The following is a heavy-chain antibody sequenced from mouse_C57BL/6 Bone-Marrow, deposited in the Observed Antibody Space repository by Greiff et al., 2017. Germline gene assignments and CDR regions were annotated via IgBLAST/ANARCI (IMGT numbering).Heavy chain of an antibody. CDR2: IHPNSGST. D-gene: IGHD4-1*01. J-gene: IGHJ4*01. V-gene: IGHV1-64*01. CDR3: AREGRWDGAMDY. Sequence: QVQLQQPGAELVKPGASVKLSCKASGYTFTSYWMHWVKQRPGQGLEWIGMIHPNSGSTNYNEKFKSKATLTVDKSSSTAYMQLRSLTSEDSAVYYCAREGRWDGAMDYWGQGTSVTVSS. CDR1: GYTFTSYW.